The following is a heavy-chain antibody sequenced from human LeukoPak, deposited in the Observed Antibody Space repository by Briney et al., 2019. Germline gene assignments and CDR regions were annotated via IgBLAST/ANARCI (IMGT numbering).Heavy chain of an antibody. J-gene: IGHJ6*03. V-gene: IGHV4-34*01. Sequence: SDTLSLTCAVYGGSFSGYYWSWIRQPPGKGLEWIGEIYHSGSTNYNPSLKSRVTISVDKSKNQFSLKLSSVTAADTAVYYCATSEWERPYYYYYMDVWGKGTTVTVSS. CDR1: GGSFSGYY. D-gene: IGHD1-26*01. CDR3: ATSEWERPYYYYYMDV. CDR2: IYHSGST.